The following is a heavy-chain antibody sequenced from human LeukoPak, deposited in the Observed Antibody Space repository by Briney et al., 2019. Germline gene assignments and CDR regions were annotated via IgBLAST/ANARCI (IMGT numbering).Heavy chain of an antibody. CDR1: GGSFSGYY. CDR3: ARGSYVGPTSGYFDY. V-gene: IGHV4-31*11. D-gene: IGHD1-26*01. Sequence: SETLSLTCAVYGGSFSGYYWSWIRQHPGKGLECIGYIYYSGSTYYNPSLKSRVTISVDTSKNQFSLKLSSVTAADTAVYYCARGSYVGPTSGYFDYWGQGTLVTVSS. CDR2: IYYSGST. J-gene: IGHJ4*02.